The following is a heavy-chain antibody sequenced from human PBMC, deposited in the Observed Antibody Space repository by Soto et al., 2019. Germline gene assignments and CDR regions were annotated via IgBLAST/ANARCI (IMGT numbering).Heavy chain of an antibody. Sequence: QVQLVQSGAEVKKPGASVKVSCKASGYTFTSYGISWVRQAPGQGLEWMGWISAYNGNTNYAQKLQGRVTMTTDTSTSTAYMEVRSLRSDDTAVYSCAMVKYSPPYYYYYGMDVWGQGTTVTVSS. CDR1: GYTFTSYG. D-gene: IGHD5-18*01. CDR2: ISAYNGNT. V-gene: IGHV1-18*01. CDR3: AMVKYSPPYYYYYGMDV. J-gene: IGHJ6*02.